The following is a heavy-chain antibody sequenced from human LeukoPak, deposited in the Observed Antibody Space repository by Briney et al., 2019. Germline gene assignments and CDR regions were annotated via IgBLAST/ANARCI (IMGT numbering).Heavy chain of an antibody. V-gene: IGHV3-7*03. CDR2: IKEDGSEK. D-gene: IGHD3-22*01. CDR1: GFTFSNYW. J-gene: IGHJ3*02. Sequence: GGSLSLSCAASGFTFSNYWMSWVRQAPGKGLEWVANIKEDGSEKYYVDSVKGRFTISRDNAKNSLYLQMNSLRAEDTAVYYCARESPYYYDSPDAFDIWGQGTMVTVSS. CDR3: ARESPYYYDSPDAFDI.